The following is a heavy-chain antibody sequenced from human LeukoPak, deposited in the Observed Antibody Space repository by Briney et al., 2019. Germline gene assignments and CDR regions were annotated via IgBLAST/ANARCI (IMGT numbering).Heavy chain of an antibody. CDR3: AKGSYYDSSGSFYFDY. CDR2: ISGSGDNT. V-gene: IGHV3-23*01. D-gene: IGHD3-22*01. CDR1: GFTFSSYA. Sequence: GGSLRLSCAASGFTFSSYAMSWVRQTPGKGLEWVSGISGSGDNTYYADSVKGRFTISRDNSKNTLYVQVNSLGTEDTAAYYCAKGSYYDSSGSFYFDYWGQGTLVTVSS. J-gene: IGHJ4*02.